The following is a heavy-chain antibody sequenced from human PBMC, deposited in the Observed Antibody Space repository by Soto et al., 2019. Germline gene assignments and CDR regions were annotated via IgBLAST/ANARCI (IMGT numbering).Heavy chain of an antibody. V-gene: IGHV3-30*18. Sequence: VQLVESGGGVVQPGRSLRLSCAASGFTFSDYAMHWVRQAPGKGLEWVAVVSHDGRDTHYADSVKGRFTISRDSSKYTVSLEMTSLRGEDTAVYYCEKGGRQWMGTSDFIYWGEGAHVTVAS. CDR2: VSHDGRDT. J-gene: IGHJ4*02. CDR3: EKGGRQWMGTSDFIY. CDR1: GFTFSDYA. D-gene: IGHD6-19*01.